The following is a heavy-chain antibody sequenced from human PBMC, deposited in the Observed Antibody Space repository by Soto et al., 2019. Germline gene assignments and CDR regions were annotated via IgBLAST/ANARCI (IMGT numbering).Heavy chain of an antibody. CDR1: GFTFSNNW. D-gene: IGHD1-26*01. V-gene: IGHV3-74*01. CDR3: ARAGVGAGSFDI. CDR2: VNSDESNT. J-gene: IGHJ3*02. Sequence: GGSLRLSCAASGFTFSNNWMHWVRQAPTKGLVWVSRVNSDESNTLYADSVKGRFTISRDNAKNTLYLQMNSLRAEDTAVYYCARAGVGAGSFDIWGQGTVVTVSS.